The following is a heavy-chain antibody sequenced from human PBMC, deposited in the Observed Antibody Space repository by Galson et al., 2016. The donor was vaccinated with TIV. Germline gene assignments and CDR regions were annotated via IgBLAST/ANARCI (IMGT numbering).Heavy chain of an antibody. CDR1: GYTFTDYY. J-gene: IGHJ5*02. CDR3: ARDVSESNSWFDP. CDR2: INPNSGDT. V-gene: IGHV1-2*02. D-gene: IGHD1-7*01. Sequence: SVKVSCKASGYTFTDYYIHWVRQAPGPGLEWMGWINPNSGDTHFPQKFQGRVTMTRDTSINTAYMELSRLTSDATAVYHCARDVSESNSWFDPWGQGTLVTVSS.